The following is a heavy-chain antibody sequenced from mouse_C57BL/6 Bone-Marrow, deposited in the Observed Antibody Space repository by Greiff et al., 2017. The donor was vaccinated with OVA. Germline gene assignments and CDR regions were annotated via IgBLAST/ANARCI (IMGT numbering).Heavy chain of an antibody. CDR2: ISYSGST. V-gene: IGHV3-1*01. CDR1: GYSITSGYD. J-gene: IGHJ4*01. Sequence: EVMLVESGPGMVKPSQSLSLTCTVTGYSITSGYDWHWIRHFPGNILEWMGYISYSGSTNYNPTLKSRIYITHDTSKNHFFLKLNSVTTEDTATYYCARGRAMDYWGQGTSVTVSS. CDR3: ARGRAMDY.